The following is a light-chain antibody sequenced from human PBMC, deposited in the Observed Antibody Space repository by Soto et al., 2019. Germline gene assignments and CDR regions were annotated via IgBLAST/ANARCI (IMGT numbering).Light chain of an antibody. J-gene: IGKJ4*01. CDR2: GAS. Sequence: EILFTQYLGTLALSTRYRATLACRASQSVSSSYLAWYQQKPGQAPRLLIYGASSRATGIPDRFSGSGSGTDFTLTISRLQPEDFAVYYCPQYGSSPHPFGAGTKVDIK. V-gene: IGKV3-20*01. CDR1: QSVSSSY. CDR3: PQYGSSPHP.